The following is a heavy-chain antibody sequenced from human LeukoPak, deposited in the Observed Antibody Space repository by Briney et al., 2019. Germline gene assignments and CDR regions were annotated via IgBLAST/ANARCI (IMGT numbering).Heavy chain of an antibody. J-gene: IGHJ4*02. CDR2: INPNSGGT. V-gene: IGHV1-2*06. CDR3: ARTAGGNSHFKY. CDR1: GYTFTGYY. D-gene: IGHD4-23*01. Sequence: ASVKVCCKASGYTFTGYYMHWVRQAPGQGLEWMGRINPNSGGTNYAQKFQGRVTMTRDTSISTAYMELSRLRSDDTAVYYCARTAGGNSHFKYWGQGTLVTVSS.